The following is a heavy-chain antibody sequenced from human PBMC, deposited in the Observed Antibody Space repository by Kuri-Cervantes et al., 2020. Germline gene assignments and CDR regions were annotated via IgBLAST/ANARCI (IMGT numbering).Heavy chain of an antibody. Sequence: SQTLSLTCAVYGGSFSGYYWGWIRQPPGKGLEWIGYIYYSGSTHYNPSLKSRVTIPVDTSKIQFSLKLSSVTAADTAVYYCARGEISGYYYGFDYWGQGTLVTVSS. V-gene: IGHV4-59*01. J-gene: IGHJ4*02. D-gene: IGHD3-22*01. CDR3: ARGEISGYYYGFDY. CDR1: GGSFSGYY. CDR2: IYYSGST.